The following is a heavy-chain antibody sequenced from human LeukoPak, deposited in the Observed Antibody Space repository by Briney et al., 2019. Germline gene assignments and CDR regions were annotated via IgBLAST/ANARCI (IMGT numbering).Heavy chain of an antibody. Sequence: GGSLRLSCAASGFTFSSYSMNWVRQAPGKGLEWVSSISSSSSYIYYADSVKGRFTISRDNAKNSLYLQMNSLRAEDTAVYYCARDDPYYYDSSGYRPLDDWGQGTLVTVSS. V-gene: IGHV3-21*01. CDR2: ISSSSSYI. D-gene: IGHD3-22*01. J-gene: IGHJ4*02. CDR1: GFTFSSYS. CDR3: ARDDPYYYDSSGYRPLDD.